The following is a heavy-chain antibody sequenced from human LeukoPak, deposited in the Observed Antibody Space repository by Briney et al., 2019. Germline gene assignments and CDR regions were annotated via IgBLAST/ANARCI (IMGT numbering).Heavy chain of an antibody. CDR1: GFTFDDYV. J-gene: IGHJ4*02. CDR3: ARGGSSWYRGEFDY. CDR2: IYSGGST. D-gene: IGHD6-13*01. V-gene: IGHV3-53*01. Sequence: GGSLRLSCAASGFTFDDYVMSWVRQAPGKGLEWVSVIYSGGSTYYADSVKGRFTISRDNSKNTLYLQMNSLRAEDTAVYYCARGGSSWYRGEFDYWGQGTLVTVSS.